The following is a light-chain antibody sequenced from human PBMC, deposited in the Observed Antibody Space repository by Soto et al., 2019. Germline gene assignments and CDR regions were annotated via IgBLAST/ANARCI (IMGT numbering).Light chain of an antibody. CDR3: QKYNSAPLT. V-gene: IGKV1-27*01. Sequence: DIQMTQSPSSLSASVGDRVTITCRARQGISNYLAWYQQKPGKVPKLLIYAASTLQSGVPSPFSGSASGTDFTLTISSLQPEEVATYYCQKYNSAPLTFGGGTKVEIK. J-gene: IGKJ4*01. CDR2: AAS. CDR1: QGISNY.